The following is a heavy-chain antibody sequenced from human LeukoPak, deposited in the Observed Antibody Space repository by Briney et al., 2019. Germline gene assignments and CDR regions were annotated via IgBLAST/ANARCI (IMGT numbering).Heavy chain of an antibody. Sequence: GGSLRLSCAASKFTFSSYAMNWVRQAPGKGLEWVSGISGSGGSTYYADSVKGRFTISRDNSKNTLYLQMNSLRAEDTAVYYCAKDRYDFWSTYSSNPFDYWGQGTLVTVSS. D-gene: IGHD3-3*01. V-gene: IGHV3-23*01. CDR3: AKDRYDFWSTYSSNPFDY. CDR1: KFTFSSYA. J-gene: IGHJ4*02. CDR2: ISGSGGST.